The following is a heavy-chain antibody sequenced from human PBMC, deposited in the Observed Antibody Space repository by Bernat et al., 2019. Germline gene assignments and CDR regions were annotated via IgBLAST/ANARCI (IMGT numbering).Heavy chain of an antibody. D-gene: IGHD3-22*01. CDR3: ARGDSSGHDAFDI. Sequence: QVQLVQSGAEVKKPGASVKVSCKASGYTFTSYAMHWVRQASGQRLEWMGWINAGNGNTKYSQKFQGRVTITRDTSASTAYMELSSLRSEDTAVYYCARGDSSGHDAFDIWGQGTMVTVSS. J-gene: IGHJ3*02. CDR2: INAGNGNT. V-gene: IGHV1-3*01. CDR1: GYTFTSYA.